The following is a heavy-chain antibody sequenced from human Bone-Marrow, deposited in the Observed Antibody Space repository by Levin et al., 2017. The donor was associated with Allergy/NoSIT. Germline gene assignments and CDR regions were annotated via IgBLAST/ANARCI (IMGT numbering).Heavy chain of an antibody. J-gene: IGHJ3*01. CDR3: ARDPLAVQGVNTVNIDAFDF. V-gene: IGHV1-2*06. CDR1: GYTFNAYY. Sequence: PWASVKVSCKTSGYTFNAYYTHWVRQAPGQGLEWMGRINPKSGVTNFLQKFHGRVTMTTETSSSTAYMELSGLTSDDTAVYYCARDPLAVQGVNTVNIDAFDFWGQGTMVTVSA. D-gene: IGHD3-10*01. CDR2: INPKSGVT.